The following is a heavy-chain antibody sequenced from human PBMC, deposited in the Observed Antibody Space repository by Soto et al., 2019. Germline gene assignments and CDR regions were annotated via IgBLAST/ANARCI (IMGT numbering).Heavy chain of an antibody. J-gene: IGHJ6*02. CDR2: MNPNSGNT. Sequence: QVQLVQSGAEVKKPGASVKVSCKASGYTFTSYDINWVRQATGQGLEWMGWMNPNSGNTGYAQKFQGRVTMTRNTSISTAYMELSSLRSEDTAVYYCARVVVAARYSYYGMDVWGQGTTVTVSS. D-gene: IGHD2-15*01. CDR1: GYTFTSYD. V-gene: IGHV1-8*01. CDR3: ARVVVAARYSYYGMDV.